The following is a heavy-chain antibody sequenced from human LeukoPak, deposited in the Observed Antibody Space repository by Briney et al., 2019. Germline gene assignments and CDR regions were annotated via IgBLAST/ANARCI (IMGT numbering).Heavy chain of an antibody. V-gene: IGHV3-7*03. CDR1: GFTFSSYW. Sequence: GGSLRLSCAASGFTFSSYWMSWVRQAPGKGLEWVANIKKDGSEKYYVDSVKGRFTISRDNAKTSLYLQMNSLRAEDTAVYYCARGVVVVAATRYYFDYWGQGTLVTVSS. CDR3: ARGVVVVAATRYYFDY. CDR2: IKKDGSEK. J-gene: IGHJ4*02. D-gene: IGHD2-15*01.